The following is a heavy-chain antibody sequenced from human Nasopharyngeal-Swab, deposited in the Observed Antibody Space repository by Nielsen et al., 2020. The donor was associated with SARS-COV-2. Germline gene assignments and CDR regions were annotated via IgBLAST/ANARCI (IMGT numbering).Heavy chain of an antibody. CDR1: GFIFSSFP. V-gene: IGHV3-64D*08. D-gene: IGHD5-18*01. Sequence: GGSLRLSCSASGFIFSSFPMQWVRQAPGKGLEYISAISSSGANAYYSDPVKGSFTISRDTSINTLYLQMSSLRTEDTAMYYCVKRVGDTPKVTDLDYWGQGTLVTVSS. CDR3: VKRVGDTPKVTDLDY. CDR2: ISSSGANA. J-gene: IGHJ4*02.